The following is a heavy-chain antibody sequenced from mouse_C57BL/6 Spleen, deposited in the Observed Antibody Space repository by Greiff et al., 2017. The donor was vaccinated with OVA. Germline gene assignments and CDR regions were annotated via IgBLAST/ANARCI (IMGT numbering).Heavy chain of an antibody. J-gene: IGHJ2*01. D-gene: IGHD2-1*01. Sequence: EVHLVESGGDLVKPGGSLKLSCAASGFTFSSYGMSWVRQTPDKRLEWVATISSGGSYTYYPDSVKGRFTIYRDNAKNTLYLQMSSLKSEDTAMYYCARPGNFYFDYWGQGTTLTVSS. V-gene: IGHV5-6*01. CDR3: ARPGNFYFDY. CDR2: ISSGGSYT. CDR1: GFTFSSYG.